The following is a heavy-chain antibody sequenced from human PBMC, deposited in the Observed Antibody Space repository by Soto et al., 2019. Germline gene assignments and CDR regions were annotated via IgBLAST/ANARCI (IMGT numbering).Heavy chain of an antibody. CDR2: INTDGTNS. CDR1: GLTFNRYW. Sequence: GGSLRLSCAASGLTFNRYWMHWVRRAPGKGLVWVSHINTDGTNSNYADSVKGRFTISRDNAKSTLFLQMNSLRDEDTAVYYCAREFCSGGNCYTYYFDPWGQGIPVTVSS. D-gene: IGHD2-15*01. J-gene: IGHJ5*02. V-gene: IGHV3-74*01. CDR3: AREFCSGGNCYTYYFDP.